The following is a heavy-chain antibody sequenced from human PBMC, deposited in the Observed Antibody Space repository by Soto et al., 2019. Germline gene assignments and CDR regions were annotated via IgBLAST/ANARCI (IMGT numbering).Heavy chain of an antibody. CDR2: IYYSGGT. V-gene: IGHV4-4*02. J-gene: IGHJ4*02. Sequence: QVQLQESGPGLVRPSGTLSLTCAVSGDSINSHYCWTWVRQPPGKGLEWIAEIYYSGGTSYTPSLKSRVTISMDKSKNQFALNLTSVTAADTAMYYCARDTGWGLGFWGQGTLVTVSS. CDR3: ARDTGWGLGF. CDR1: GDSINSHYC. D-gene: IGHD6-19*01.